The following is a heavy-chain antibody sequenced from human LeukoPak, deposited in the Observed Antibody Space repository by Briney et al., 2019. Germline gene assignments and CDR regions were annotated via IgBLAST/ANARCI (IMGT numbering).Heavy chain of an antibody. CDR2: ISYDGSNK. CDR3: ARKGCSSTSCYRVNGMDV. V-gene: IGHV3-30-3*01. CDR1: GFTFSSYA. J-gene: IGHJ6*02. D-gene: IGHD2-2*01. Sequence: KAGGSLRLSCAASGFTFSSYAMHWVRQAPGKGLEWVAVISYDGSNKYYADSVKGRFTISRDNSKNTLYLQMNNLRAEDTAVYYCARKGCSSTSCYRVNGMDVWGQGTTVTVSS.